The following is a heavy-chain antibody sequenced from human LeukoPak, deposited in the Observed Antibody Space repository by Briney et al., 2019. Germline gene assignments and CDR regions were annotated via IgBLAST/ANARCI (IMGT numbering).Heavy chain of an antibody. CDR1: GFTFSSYE. V-gene: IGHV3-48*03. J-gene: IGHJ4*02. CDR3: ARETKYCSGGTCYSGLDY. Sequence: GGSLRLSCAASGFTFSSYEMHWVRQAPGKGPEWVSYIKNGRSIIYYADSVKGRFTISRDDAKSSLYLQMNTLRAEDTDIYYCARETKYCSGGTCYSGLDYWGQGTLVTVSS. D-gene: IGHD2-15*01. CDR2: IKNGRSII.